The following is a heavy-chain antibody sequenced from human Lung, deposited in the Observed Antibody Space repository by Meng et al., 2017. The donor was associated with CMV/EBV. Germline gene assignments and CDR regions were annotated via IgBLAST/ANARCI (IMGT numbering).Heavy chain of an antibody. CDR2: INHRGST. J-gene: IGHJ4*02. Sequence: YGGSFSGDYWSWIRQSPGRGLEWIREINHRGSTTYNPSLKSRVTMSVATYKNQFSLRLRSVTAADTSVYYCARGYGSETYLNYLDYWGQGTLVTVSS. CDR1: GGSFSGDY. V-gene: IGHV4-34*01. CDR3: ARGYGSETYLNYLDY. D-gene: IGHD3-10*01.